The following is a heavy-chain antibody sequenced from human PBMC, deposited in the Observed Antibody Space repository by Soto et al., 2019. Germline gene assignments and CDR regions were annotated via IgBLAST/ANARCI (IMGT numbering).Heavy chain of an antibody. V-gene: IGHV3-21*01. J-gene: IGHJ3*02. CDR1: GFSFSSYN. Sequence: EVQVVESRGGLVKPGGSLRLACAAAGFSFSSYNINWVRQAPGKGLEWVSSISGSSSYIYYADSVKGRFTISRDNAKNSLFLQMNSLRAEDTAVYNRAREWGFAFDICGQGTMVTVSA. CDR3: AREWGFAFDI. D-gene: IGHD7-27*01. CDR2: ISGSSSYI.